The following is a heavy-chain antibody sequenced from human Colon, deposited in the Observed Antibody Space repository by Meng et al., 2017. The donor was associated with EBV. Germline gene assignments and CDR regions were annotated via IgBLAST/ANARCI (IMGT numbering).Heavy chain of an antibody. J-gene: IGHJ4*02. V-gene: IGHV4-4*02. Sequence: QVQLQESGPGLVKPLGALSLTCDVSGGCIRNDQGWSWVRQATGKGLEWTVEIYHSGRTNYNPSVKSRVSMSVDKSQNHFSLRLSSVTAADTAVYYCTTLYGDSISWGQGTLVTVGS. CDR2: IYHSGRT. CDR3: TTLYGDSIS. D-gene: IGHD4-17*01. CDR1: GGCIRNDQG.